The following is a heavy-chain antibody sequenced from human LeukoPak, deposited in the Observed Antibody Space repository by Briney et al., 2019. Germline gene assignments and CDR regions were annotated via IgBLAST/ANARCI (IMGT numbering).Heavy chain of an antibody. J-gene: IGHJ3*02. CDR2: IRYDGSNK. CDR1: GFTFSSYG. V-gene: IGHV3-30*02. CDR3: ARFPVAATDDAFDI. Sequence: GGSLRLSCAASGFTFSSYGMHWVRQAPGKGLEWVAFIRYDGSNKYYADSVKGRFTISRDNSKNTLYLQMNSLRAEDTAVYYCARFPVAATDDAFDIWGQGTMVTVSS. D-gene: IGHD2-15*01.